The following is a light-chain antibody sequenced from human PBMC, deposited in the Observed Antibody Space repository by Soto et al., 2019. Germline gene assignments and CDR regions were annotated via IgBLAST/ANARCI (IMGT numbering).Light chain of an antibody. CDR1: SSDVGAYIF. Sequence: QSALTQPPSASGSPGQSVTISCTGTSSDVGAYIFVSWYQQHPGKAPKLMVYDVNRRPPGVPDRFFGSKSGNTASLTVSGLQAEDEADYYSVSVAGGTYVFGTGTKVTVL. CDR2: DVN. V-gene: IGLV2-8*01. J-gene: IGLJ1*01. CDR3: VSVAGGTYV.